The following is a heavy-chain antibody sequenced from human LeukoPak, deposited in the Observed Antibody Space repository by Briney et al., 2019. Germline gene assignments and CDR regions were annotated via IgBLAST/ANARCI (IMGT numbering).Heavy chain of an antibody. J-gene: IGHJ4*02. D-gene: IGHD1-26*01. CDR2: IKQDGSEK. CDR1: GFTFTTYW. CDR3: ARDPYKGATTTSPIAY. V-gene: IGHV3-7*01. Sequence: GGSLRLSCAASGFTFTTYWMSWVRQAPGKGLEWVANIKQDGSEKYYVDSVKGRFTISRDNAKNSLYLQMNSLRAEDTAVYYCARDPYKGATTTSPIAYWGQGTLVTVSS.